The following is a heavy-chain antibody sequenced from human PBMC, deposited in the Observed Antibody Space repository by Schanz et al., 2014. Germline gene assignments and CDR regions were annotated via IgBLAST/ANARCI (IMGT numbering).Heavy chain of an antibody. Sequence: QVQLVQSGAEVKKPGASVKVSCKASGYTFTSYYIHWVRQAPGQGLEWMGWINAHTGNTQYAQKFQGRVNMTRDTVTTTVHLELTRLRTDDTAIYYCARVHIATYRYNSPGAFDIWGQGTRVTVSS. CDR2: INAHTGNT. J-gene: IGHJ3*02. CDR3: ARVHIATYRYNSPGAFDI. D-gene: IGHD3-16*02. V-gene: IGHV1-2*02. CDR1: GYTFTSYY.